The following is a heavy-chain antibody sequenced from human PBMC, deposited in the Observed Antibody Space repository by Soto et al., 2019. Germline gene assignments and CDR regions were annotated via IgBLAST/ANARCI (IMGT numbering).Heavy chain of an antibody. V-gene: IGHV4-39*01. CDR2: ISYSGST. CDR1: GGSISSSSYY. Sequence: QLQLQESGPGLVKPSETLSLTCTVSGGSISSSSYYWGWIRQPPGKGLEWIGSISYSGSTYYNPSLKRRVTISVDTSKNQFSLKLSSVTAADTAMYYCASYYYDSSGYYYVPGVYWGQGTLITVSS. CDR3: ASYYYDSSGYYYVPGVY. D-gene: IGHD3-22*01. J-gene: IGHJ4*02.